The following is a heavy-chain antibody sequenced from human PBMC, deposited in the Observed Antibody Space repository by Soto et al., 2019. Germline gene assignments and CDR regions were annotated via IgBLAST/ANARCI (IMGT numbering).Heavy chain of an antibody. J-gene: IGHJ4*02. D-gene: IGHD6-25*01. Sequence: QITLKESGPTLVKPTQTLTLTCTFSGFSLSTSGVGVGWIRQPPGKALEWLALIYWDDDKRYSPSLKSRLTITKDTSKTRVVLTMSNMDPVDTATSYCAHSPRVHMAAAAGLDYWGQGTLVTVSS. CDR1: GFSLSTSGVG. V-gene: IGHV2-5*02. CDR3: AHSPRVHMAAAAGLDY. CDR2: IYWDDDK.